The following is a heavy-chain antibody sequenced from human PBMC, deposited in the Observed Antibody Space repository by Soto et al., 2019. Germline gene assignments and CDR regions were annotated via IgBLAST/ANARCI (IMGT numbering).Heavy chain of an antibody. CDR2: ISSSGADI. CDR3: ARARGANYYFDY. Sequence: EVQLVESGGGLVKPGGSLRLSCAASGFIFRSYSMNWVRQAPGKGLEWVSFISSSGADIYYADSVKGRFTISRDNARNSLYLRMDSLGAEDTAVYYCARARGANYYFDYWGQGTLVTVSS. D-gene: IGHD1-26*01. CDR1: GFIFRSYS. V-gene: IGHV3-21*06. J-gene: IGHJ4*02.